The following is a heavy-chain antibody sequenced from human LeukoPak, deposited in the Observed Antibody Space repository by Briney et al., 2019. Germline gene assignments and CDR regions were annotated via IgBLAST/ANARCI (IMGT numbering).Heavy chain of an antibody. CDR2: IYYSGST. V-gene: IGHV4-39*07. J-gene: IGHJ3*01. Sequence: KPSETLSLTCTVSGGSISTSNYYWGWIRQPPGKGLEWIGSIYYSGSTYYNPSLKSRVTISVDTSKNQFSLKLSSVTAADTAVYYCARDGGSLSVWGQGTMVTVSP. CDR3: ARDGGSLSV. CDR1: GGSISTSNYY. D-gene: IGHD1-26*01.